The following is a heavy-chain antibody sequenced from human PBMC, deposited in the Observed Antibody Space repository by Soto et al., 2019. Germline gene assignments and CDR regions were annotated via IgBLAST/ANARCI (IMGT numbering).Heavy chain of an antibody. J-gene: IGHJ6*02. CDR2: IYDTGISGYTPST. Sequence: PSETLSLTCTVSGGSITSSYWSWIRRPPGKGLEWIAYIYDTGISGYTPSTSYNPSLKSRVTMSVDTSESQFSLKLTSVTAADTAVYYCARGEDAFFYYGLDVWDQGITVTVSS. CDR3: ARGEDAFFYYGLDV. CDR1: GGSITSSY. V-gene: IGHV4-59*01.